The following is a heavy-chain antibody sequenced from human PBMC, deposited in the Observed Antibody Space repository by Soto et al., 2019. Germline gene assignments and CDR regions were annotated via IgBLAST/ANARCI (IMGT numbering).Heavy chain of an antibody. D-gene: IGHD3-9*01. CDR1: GGSFSGYY. V-gene: IGHV4-34*01. Sequence: SETLSLTCAVYGGSFSGYYWSWIRQPPGKGLEWIGEINHSGSTNYNPSLKSRVTISVDTSKNQFSLKLSSVTAADTAVYYCAREEYDILTGHPNWFDPWGQGTLVTVSS. CDR3: AREEYDILTGHPNWFDP. J-gene: IGHJ5*02. CDR2: INHSGST.